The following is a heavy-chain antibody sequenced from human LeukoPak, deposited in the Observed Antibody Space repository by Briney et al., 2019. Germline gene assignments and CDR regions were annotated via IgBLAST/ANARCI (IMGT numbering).Heavy chain of an antibody. D-gene: IGHD3-10*01. CDR2: ISYDGSNK. CDR3: AKGVIRFSGSGYYGMDV. Sequence: GGSLRLSCAASTFTFSSYGIHWVRQAPGKGLEWVAVISYDGSNKYYADSVKGRFTISRDNSKNTLYLQMNSLRAEDTAVYYCAKGVIRFSGSGYYGMDVWGKGTTVTVSS. V-gene: IGHV3-30*18. CDR1: TFTFSSYG. J-gene: IGHJ6*04.